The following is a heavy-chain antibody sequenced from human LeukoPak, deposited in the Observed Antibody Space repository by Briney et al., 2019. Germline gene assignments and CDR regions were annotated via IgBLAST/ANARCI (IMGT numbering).Heavy chain of an antibody. V-gene: IGHV4-4*07. CDR1: GRSISSYY. D-gene: IGHD3-10*01. CDR3: ARDPTVRGVIIWSAFDI. CDR2: IYTSGST. Sequence: SETLSLTCTVSGRSISSYYWSWIRQPAGKGLEWIGRIYTSGSTNYNPSLKSRVTMSVDTSKNQFSLKLSSVTAADTAVYYCARDPTVRGVIIWSAFDIWGQGTMVTVSS. J-gene: IGHJ3*02.